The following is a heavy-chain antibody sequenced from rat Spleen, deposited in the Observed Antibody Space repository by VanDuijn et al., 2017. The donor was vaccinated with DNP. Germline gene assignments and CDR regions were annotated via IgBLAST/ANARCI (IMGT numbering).Heavy chain of an antibody. CDR2: IGSTGDNT. J-gene: IGHJ2*01. D-gene: IGHD1-6*01. V-gene: IGHV5-31*01. CDR1: GFIFSNYW. Sequence: EVQLVESGGGPVQPGRSLKLSCVASGFIFSNYWMTWIRQAPGKGLEWVASIGSTGDNTYYSDSVKGRFSLSRDNAKSTLYLQVNSLRSEDTATYYCVRQGYLYYGLFGYFDYWGQGVMVTVSS. CDR3: VRQGYLYYGLFGYFDY.